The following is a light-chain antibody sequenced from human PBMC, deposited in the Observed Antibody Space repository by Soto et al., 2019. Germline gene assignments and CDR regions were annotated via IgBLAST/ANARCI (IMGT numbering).Light chain of an antibody. CDR2: LNSDGSH. CDR1: SGHSSYA. J-gene: IGLJ1*01. V-gene: IGLV4-69*01. Sequence: QSVLTQSPSASASLGSSVKLTCTLSSGHSSYAIAWHQQQPEKGPRYLMTLNSDGSHSKGDGIPDRFSGSSSGAERYLTLSSLQSEDEADYYCQTWGTGIQVFGTGTKLTVL. CDR3: QTWGTGIQV.